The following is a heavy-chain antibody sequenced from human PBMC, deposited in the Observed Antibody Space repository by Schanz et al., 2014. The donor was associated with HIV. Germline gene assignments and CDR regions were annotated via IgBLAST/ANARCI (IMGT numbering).Heavy chain of an antibody. CDR1: GFTFSSYG. CDR3: AKGYTSSSVFNL. D-gene: IGHD6-6*01. J-gene: IGHJ2*01. CDR2: ISPDGDTQ. Sequence: QVQVVESGGGVVQPGRSLRLSCAASGFTFSSYGMHWVRQAPGKGLEWVARISPDGDTQHYADSLKGRFTISRDNFKNTLDLQMDSLRPDDTAVYYCAKGYTSSSVFNLWGRGTLVTVSS. V-gene: IGHV3-30*18.